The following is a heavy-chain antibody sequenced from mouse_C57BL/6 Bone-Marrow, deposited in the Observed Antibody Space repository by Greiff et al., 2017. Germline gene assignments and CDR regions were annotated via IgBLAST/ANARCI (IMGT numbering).Heavy chain of an antibody. CDR2: ISNLAYSI. CDR1: GFTFSDYG. V-gene: IGHV5-15*01. Sequence: EVQRVESGGGLVQPGGSLKLSCAASGFTFSDYGMAWVRQAPRKGPEWVAFISNLAYSIYYADTVTGRFTISRENAKNTLYLEMSSLRSEDTAMYYCARMGGYFDVWGTGTTVTVSS. CDR3: ARMGGYFDV. J-gene: IGHJ1*03.